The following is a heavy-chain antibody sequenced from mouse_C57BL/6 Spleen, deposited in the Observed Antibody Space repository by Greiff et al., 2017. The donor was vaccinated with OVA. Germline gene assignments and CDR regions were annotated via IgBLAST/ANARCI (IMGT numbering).Heavy chain of an antibody. J-gene: IGHJ2*01. CDR3: TRRRVLLYYFDY. CDR1: GYTFTDYE. CDR2: IDPETGGT. V-gene: IGHV1-15*01. Sequence: QVQLQQSGAELVRPGASVTLSCKASGYTFTDYEMHWVKQTPVHGLEWIGAIDPETGGTAYNQKFKGKAILTADKSSSTAYMELRSLTSEDSAVYYCTRRRVLLYYFDYWGQGTTLTVSS. D-gene: IGHD2-1*01.